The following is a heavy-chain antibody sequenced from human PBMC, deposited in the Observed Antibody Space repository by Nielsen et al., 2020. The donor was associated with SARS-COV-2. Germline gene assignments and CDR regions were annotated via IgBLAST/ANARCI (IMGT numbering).Heavy chain of an antibody. J-gene: IGHJ5*02. CDR2: IIPILGIA. D-gene: IGHD6-13*01. CDR3: ARERSPPPFWFDP. V-gene: IGHV1-69*04. CDR1: GYTFTSYA. Sequence: SVKVSCKASGYTFTSYAISWVRQAPGQGLEWMGRIIPILGIANYAQKFQGRVTITADKSTSTAYMELSSLRSEDTAVYYCARERSPPPFWFDPWGQGTLVTVSS.